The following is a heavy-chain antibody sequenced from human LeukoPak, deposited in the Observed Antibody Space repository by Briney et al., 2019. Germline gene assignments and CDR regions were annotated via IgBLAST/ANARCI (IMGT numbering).Heavy chain of an antibody. CDR2: IKQDGSEK. V-gene: IGHV3-7*01. Sequence: GGSLRLSCAASGFTFSSYWMSWVRQAPGKGLEWVANIKQDGSEKYYVDSVKGRFTISRDNAKNSLYLQMNSLRAEDTAVYYCARVFPLFWSGYSYYYMDVWGKGTTVTVSS. CDR3: ARVFPLFWSGYSYYYMDV. J-gene: IGHJ6*03. CDR1: GFTFSSYW. D-gene: IGHD3-3*01.